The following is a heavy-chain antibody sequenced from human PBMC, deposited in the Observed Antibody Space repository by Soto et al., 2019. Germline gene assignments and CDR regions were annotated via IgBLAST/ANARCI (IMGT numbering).Heavy chain of an antibody. V-gene: IGHV4-39*01. CDR3: ARLETATAGSRYFYY. D-gene: IGHD6-13*01. CDR1: GDSISSGSYY. CDR2: VYYNGNM. Sequence: QLQLQESGPGLVKPSETLSLTCTVSGDSISSGSYYWGWIRQPPGKGLEWIGSVYYNGNMYYNPSLKSRVTLSVDTSKNQFSLKLNSVTAADTAVYYCARLETATAGSRYFYYWGQGTLVTVSS. J-gene: IGHJ4*02.